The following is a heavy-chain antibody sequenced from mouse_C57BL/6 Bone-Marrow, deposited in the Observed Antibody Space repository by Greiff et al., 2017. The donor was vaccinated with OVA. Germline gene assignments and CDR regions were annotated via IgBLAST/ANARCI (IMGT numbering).Heavy chain of an antibody. CDR3: GGSYYGYFDY. V-gene: IGHV1-50*01. J-gene: IGHJ2*01. CDR1: GYTFTSYW. Sequence: VQLQQPGAELVKPGASVKLSCKASGYTFTSYWMHWVKQRPGQGLEWIGEIDPADSYTNYNQKFKGKATLTVDTSSSTAYMQRSSLTSEDSAVYYCGGSYYGYFDYWGKGTTLTVSS. D-gene: IGHD1-1*01. CDR2: IDPADSYT.